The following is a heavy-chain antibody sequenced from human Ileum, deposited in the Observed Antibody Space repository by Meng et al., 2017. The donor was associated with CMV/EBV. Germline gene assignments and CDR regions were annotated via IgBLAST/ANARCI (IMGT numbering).Heavy chain of an antibody. CDR3: AREDSLVRGARGYFDF. J-gene: IGHJ4*01. D-gene: IGHD3-10*01. V-gene: IGHV4-39*07. CDR1: GGSVSSRSFH. CDR2: INYSGTP. Sequence: SETLSLTCAVSGGSVSSRSFHWAWIRQPPGKGLEWIGTINYSGTPYYNPSLKSRVTISVDTSKTQFSLNVTSVTAADTALYYCAREDSLVRGARGYFDFWGQGALVTVSS.